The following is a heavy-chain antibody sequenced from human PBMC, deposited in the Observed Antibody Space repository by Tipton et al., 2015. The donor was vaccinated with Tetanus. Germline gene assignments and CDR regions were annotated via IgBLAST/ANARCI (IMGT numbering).Heavy chain of an antibody. J-gene: IGHJ5*02. Sequence: TLSFTCTVSGASLRGGDYYWSWLRQPPGKGLEWLAYISPSGRSNSNYSLKSRITVSQDKSKNQFSLKLTSVTAADTAMYYCARGSDIVVVPGVTRADWFDPWGQGTLVTVSS. CDR3: ARGSDIVVVPGVTRADWFDP. CDR1: GASLRGGDYY. V-gene: IGHV4-61*08. CDR2: ISPSGRS. D-gene: IGHD2-2*01.